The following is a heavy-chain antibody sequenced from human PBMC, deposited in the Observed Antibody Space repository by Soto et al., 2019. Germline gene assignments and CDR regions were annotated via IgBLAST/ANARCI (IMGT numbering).Heavy chain of an antibody. J-gene: IGHJ6*02. CDR3: ARDHGGSTWFVGVYYFFGMDV. V-gene: IGHV3-48*02. CDR1: GFIFSDYT. D-gene: IGHD6-13*01. CDR2: ISSSGGAI. Sequence: EVQLVESGGDLVQPGGSLRLSCAASGFIFSDYTMTWVRQAPGRGLEVVSHISSSGGAIFYAESVKGRFTVSRDNAKNSLYQQMNSLRDEDTAVYFCARDHGGSTWFVGVYYFFGMDVWGQGTAVTVSS.